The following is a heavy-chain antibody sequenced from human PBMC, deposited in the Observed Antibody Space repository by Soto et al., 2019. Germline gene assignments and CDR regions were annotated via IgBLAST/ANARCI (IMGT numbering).Heavy chain of an antibody. CDR3: ARDQYSSSYYWFDP. Sequence: QVQLQESGPGLVKPSETLSLTCTVSGDSINSYYWSWIRQPPGKGLEWIGYIYYSGSTNYNPSLKSRVTISVDTSKKQFSLKLNSVTAADTAVYYCARDQYSSSYYWFDPWGQGTLVTVSS. V-gene: IGHV4-59*01. CDR2: IYYSGST. J-gene: IGHJ5*02. CDR1: GDSINSYY. D-gene: IGHD6-13*01.